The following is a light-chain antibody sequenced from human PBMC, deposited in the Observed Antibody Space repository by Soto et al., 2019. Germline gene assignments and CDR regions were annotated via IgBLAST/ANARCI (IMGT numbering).Light chain of an antibody. J-gene: IGKJ3*01. CDR3: QQLNSYLFT. CDR1: QGISGY. CDR2: AAP. V-gene: IGKV1-9*01. Sequence: DIQLTQSPSFLSASLGDRVTITCRASQGISGYLAWYQQKPGKAPKLLIYAAPTLQSGVPSRFSGSGSGTEFTLTISSLQPEDFATYYCQQLNSYLFTFGPGTKVDIK.